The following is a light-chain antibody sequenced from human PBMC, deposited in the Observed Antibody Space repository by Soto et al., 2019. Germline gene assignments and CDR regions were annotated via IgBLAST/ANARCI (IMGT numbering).Light chain of an antibody. J-gene: IGKJ1*01. CDR3: QQYNSYST. V-gene: IGKV1-5*01. CDR1: QSISNW. Sequence: DIQMTQSPSTLSASVGDRVTITCRASQSISNWLAWYQQKPGKAPKLLIYDASNLESGVPSRFSGSGSGTEFTLTISSLQPDDFATYYCQQYNSYSTFGQGTKVDIK. CDR2: DAS.